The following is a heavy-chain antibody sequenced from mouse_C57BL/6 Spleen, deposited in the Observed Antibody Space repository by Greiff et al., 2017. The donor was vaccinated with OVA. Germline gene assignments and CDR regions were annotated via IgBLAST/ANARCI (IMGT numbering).Heavy chain of an antibody. CDR3: AREYYGSSHYAMDY. Sequence: DVMLVESGGGLVKPGGSLKLSCAASGFTFSDYGMHWVRQAPEKGLEWVAYISSGSSPIYYADTVKGRFTISRANAKNTLFLQMTSLRSEDTAMYYCAREYYGSSHYAMDYWGQGTSVTVSS. J-gene: IGHJ4*01. CDR1: GFTFSDYG. V-gene: IGHV5-17*01. CDR2: ISSGSSPI. D-gene: IGHD1-1*01.